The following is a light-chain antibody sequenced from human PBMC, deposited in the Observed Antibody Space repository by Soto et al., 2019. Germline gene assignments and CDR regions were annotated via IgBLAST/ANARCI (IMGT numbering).Light chain of an antibody. J-gene: IGKJ5*01. CDR3: QQYGTSELI. V-gene: IGKV3-20*01. CDR2: DTS. Sequence: EIVLTQSPGTLSLSPGERATLSCRASQTLSNSFFAWYQQKPGQAPRLLIYDTSSRATGVPDRYSASGSGTDFTLTISRLEPEDFAVFYCQQYGTSELIFGQGTRLEIK. CDR1: QTLSNSF.